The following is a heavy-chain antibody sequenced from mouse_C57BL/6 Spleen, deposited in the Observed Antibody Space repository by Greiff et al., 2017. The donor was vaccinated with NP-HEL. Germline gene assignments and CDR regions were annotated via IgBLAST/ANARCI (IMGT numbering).Heavy chain of an antibody. CDR3: ARDHDDPYYFDY. Sequence: EVHLVESGGGLVKPGGSLKLSCAASGFTFSSYAMSWVRQTPEKRLEWVATISDGGSYTYYPDNVKGRFTISRDNAKNNLYLQMSHLKSEDTAMYYCARDHDDPYYFDYWGQGTTLTVSS. J-gene: IGHJ2*01. CDR1: GFTFSSYA. CDR2: ISDGGSYT. V-gene: IGHV5-4*01. D-gene: IGHD2-12*01.